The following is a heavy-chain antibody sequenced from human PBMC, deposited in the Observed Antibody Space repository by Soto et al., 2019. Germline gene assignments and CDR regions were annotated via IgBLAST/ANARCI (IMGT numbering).Heavy chain of an antibody. V-gene: IGHV1-24*01. D-gene: IGHD6-19*01. CDR2: FDPEDGET. CDR3: ARSGYSSVQVDY. CDR1: GYTLTELS. J-gene: IGHJ4*02. Sequence: ASVKVSCKVSGYTLTELSMHWVRQAPGKGLEWMGGFDPEDGETIYAQKFQGRVTMTEDTSADTAYMELSSLRSEDTAVYYCARSGYSSVQVDYWGQGTLVTVSS.